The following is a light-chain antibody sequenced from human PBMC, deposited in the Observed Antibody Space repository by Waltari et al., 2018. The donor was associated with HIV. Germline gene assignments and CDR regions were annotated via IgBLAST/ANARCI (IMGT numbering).Light chain of an antibody. CDR2: GAS. CDR3: QQYNHWPPYT. Sequence: EVVMMQSPATLSVSPGERATLSCRASESVNSHLAWYQHKPGKAPRLLIYGASTRATGVPARFSGSGSGTDVTLTISSLQSEDFAIYYCQQYNHWPPYTFGQGTKLEIK. V-gene: IGKV3-15*01. CDR1: ESVNSH. J-gene: IGKJ2*01.